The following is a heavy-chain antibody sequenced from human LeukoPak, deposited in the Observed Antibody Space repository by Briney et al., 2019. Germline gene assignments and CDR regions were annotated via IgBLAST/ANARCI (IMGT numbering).Heavy chain of an antibody. D-gene: IGHD6-13*01. J-gene: IGHJ4*02. V-gene: IGHV3-48*03. CDR3: TREAGYGSSWPLDY. CDR2: ISSSGSTI. CDR1: GFTFSSYE. Sequence: GGSLRLSCAASGFTFSSYEMNWVRQAPGKGLEWVSYISSSGSTIYYADSVKGRFTISRDNSKNTLHLQMDSLRPEDTAVYYCTREAGYGSSWPLDYWGQGNLVTVSS.